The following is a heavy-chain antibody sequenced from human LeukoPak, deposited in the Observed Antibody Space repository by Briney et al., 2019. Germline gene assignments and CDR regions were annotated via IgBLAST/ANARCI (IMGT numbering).Heavy chain of an antibody. Sequence: GGSLRLSCAASGFTFSGYAMHWVRLAPGKGLEWVAVISYDGNNKYYADSVKGRFTISRDNSENTLYLQMNSLRAEDTAVFYCARAYSTTCYSGVDYWGQGTLVTVSS. CDR2: ISYDGNNK. D-gene: IGHD2-2*02. CDR1: GFTFSGYA. V-gene: IGHV3-30-3*01. J-gene: IGHJ4*02. CDR3: ARAYSTTCYSGVDY.